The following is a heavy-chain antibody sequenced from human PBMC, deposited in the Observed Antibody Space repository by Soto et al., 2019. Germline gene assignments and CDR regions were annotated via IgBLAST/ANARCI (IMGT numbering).Heavy chain of an antibody. D-gene: IGHD3-16*02. CDR1: GYTFTSYD. CDR2: INPSGGNT. V-gene: IGHV1-46*01. J-gene: IGHJ4*02. CDR3: ARSYYDYVWGSYRSAHFDY. Sequence: ASVKVSCKASGYTFTSYDINWVRQAPGQGLEWMGIINPSGGNTNYAQRFQGRVTMTRDTSTSTVYMELSSLRSEDTAVYYCARSYYDYVWGSYRSAHFDYWGQGTLVTVSS.